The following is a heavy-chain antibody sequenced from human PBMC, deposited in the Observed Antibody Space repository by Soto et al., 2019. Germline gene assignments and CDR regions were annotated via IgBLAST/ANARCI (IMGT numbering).Heavy chain of an antibody. CDR1: TGSISSSNW. Sequence: SETLSLTCAVSTGSISSSNWWSWVRQPPGKGLEWIGEIYHSGSTNYNPSLKSRVTISVDKSKNQFSLKLSSVTAADTAVYYCARERADFWSGYYIKSGVNYMDVWGKGTTVTVSS. CDR3: ARERADFWSGYYIKSGVNYMDV. CDR2: IYHSGST. J-gene: IGHJ6*03. V-gene: IGHV4-4*02. D-gene: IGHD3-3*01.